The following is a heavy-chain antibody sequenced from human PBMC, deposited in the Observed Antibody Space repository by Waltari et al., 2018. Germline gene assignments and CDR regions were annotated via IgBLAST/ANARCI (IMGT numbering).Heavy chain of an antibody. Sequence: QVQLQESGPGLVKPSETLSLTCTVSGYSISSGYYWGWIRQPPGKGLEWIGSIYHSGSTYYNPSLKSRVTISVDTSKNQFSLKLSSVTAADTAVYYCARDACSSTSCYTRNWFDPWGQGTLVTVSS. CDR1: GYSISSGYY. J-gene: IGHJ5*02. CDR2: IYHSGST. D-gene: IGHD2-2*02. CDR3: ARDACSSTSCYTRNWFDP. V-gene: IGHV4-38-2*02.